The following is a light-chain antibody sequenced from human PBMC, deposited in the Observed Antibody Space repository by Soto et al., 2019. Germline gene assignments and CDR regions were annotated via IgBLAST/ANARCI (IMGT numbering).Light chain of an antibody. CDR1: QSVGNN. CDR3: QQYHDWPPLT. J-gene: IGKJ4*01. CDR2: GAS. V-gene: IGKV3-15*01. Sequence: EIVMTQSPATLSVSPGERATLSCRASQSVGNNLAWYQQQPGQAPRLLIHGASTRATGVPGRFSGSGSGTEFTLTIASLLSEDFAVYYCQQYHDWPPLTFGGGTKVEIK.